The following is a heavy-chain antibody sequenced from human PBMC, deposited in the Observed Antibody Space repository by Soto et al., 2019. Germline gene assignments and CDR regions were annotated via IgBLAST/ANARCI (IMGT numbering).Heavy chain of an antibody. D-gene: IGHD2-8*01. CDR3: AKVVRGHCTKGVCTNGYFHYGMDV. CDR2: ISYDGSNK. J-gene: IGHJ6*02. Sequence: QVQLVESGGGVVQPGRSLRLSCAASGFTFSNYAMHWVRQAPGKGLEWVAGISYDGSNKYYADSVKGRFTISRDNSKNTLYLQTNSLRAEDTAVYYGAKVVRGHCTKGVCTNGYFHYGMDVWGQGTTVTVSS. V-gene: IGHV3-30*18. CDR1: GFTFSNYA.